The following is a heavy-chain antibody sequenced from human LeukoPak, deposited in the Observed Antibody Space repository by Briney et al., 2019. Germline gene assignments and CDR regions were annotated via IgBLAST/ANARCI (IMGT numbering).Heavy chain of an antibody. J-gene: IGHJ4*02. V-gene: IGHV4-30-4*01. CDR3: ARGLDYDSSGYYFSPVGEYFDY. D-gene: IGHD3-22*01. Sequence: PSETLSLTCTVSGGSISSGDYYWSWIRQPQGTGLEWIGYIYYSGSTYYNPSLKSRVTISVDTSKNQFSLKLSSVTAADTAVYYCARGLDYDSSGYYFSPVGEYFDYWGQGTLVTVSS. CDR1: GGSISSGDYY. CDR2: IYYSGST.